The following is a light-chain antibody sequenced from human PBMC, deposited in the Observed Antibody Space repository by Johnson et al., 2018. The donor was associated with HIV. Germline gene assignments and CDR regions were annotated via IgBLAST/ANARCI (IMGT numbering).Light chain of an antibody. J-gene: IGLJ1*01. Sequence: QPVLTQPPSVSAAPGQLVTISCSGSTSNIGKNDVSWYQQFPGTAPKVIIYDDNKRPSGFPDRVSGSKSGTSANLGITGLQTGDEAYSYCGTWDSSVSGFVFGTGTKVTVL. CDR3: GTWDSSVSGFV. CDR1: TSNIGKND. V-gene: IGLV1-51*01. CDR2: DDN.